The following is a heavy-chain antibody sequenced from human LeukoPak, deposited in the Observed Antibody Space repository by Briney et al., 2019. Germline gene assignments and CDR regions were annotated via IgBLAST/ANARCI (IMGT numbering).Heavy chain of an antibody. CDR2: IYTTGAT. D-gene: IGHD1-26*01. Sequence: SETLSLTCTVSSGSINSYYWGWVRQPPGKGLEWIGRIYTTGATQYNPSLKSRVTMSIDTSTNQFSLNLRSMTAADTVVYYCGRQGYTASYYFLDFWSQGTLVAVS. V-gene: IGHV4-4*07. J-gene: IGHJ4*02. CDR3: GRQGYTASYYFLDF. CDR1: SGSINSYY.